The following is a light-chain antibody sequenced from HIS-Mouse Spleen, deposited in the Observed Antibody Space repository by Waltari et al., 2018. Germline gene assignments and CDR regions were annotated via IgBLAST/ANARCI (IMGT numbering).Light chain of an antibody. CDR2: KDS. J-gene: IGLJ2*01. Sequence: SYELTQPSSVPVSPGQTARITCPGDVLDKQYARWFQQKPGQAPVLVIYKDSERPSGIPERFSGSSSGTTVTLTISGAQVEDEADYYCYSAADNSGVFGGGTKLTVL. V-gene: IGLV3-27*01. CDR3: YSAADNSGV. CDR1: VLDKQY.